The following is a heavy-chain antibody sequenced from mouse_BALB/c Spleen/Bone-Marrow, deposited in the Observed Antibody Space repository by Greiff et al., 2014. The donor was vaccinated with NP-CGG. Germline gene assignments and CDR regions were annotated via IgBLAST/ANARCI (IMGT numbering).Heavy chain of an antibody. J-gene: IGHJ2*01. D-gene: IGHD1-1*01. CDR2: INPSSGYT. V-gene: IGHV1-4*01. CDR3: VRRITTVVPRNYFDY. Sequence: QVQLQQSGAELARPGASVKMSCKASGYTFTSYTMHWVKQRPGQGLEWIGYINPSSGYTNYNQKFKDKATLTADKSSSTAYMQQSSLTSEDSAVYYCVRRITTVVPRNYFDYWGQGTTLTVSS. CDR1: GYTFTSYT.